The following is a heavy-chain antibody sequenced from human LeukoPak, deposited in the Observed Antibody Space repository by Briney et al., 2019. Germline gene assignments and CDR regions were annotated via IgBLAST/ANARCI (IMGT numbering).Heavy chain of an antibody. CDR3: RGSVADYYYYYYGMDV. D-gene: IGHD6-19*01. Sequence: ASVKVSCKASGYTFTSYDFNWVRQATGQRPEWMGWMSPNSGDTGYAQKFQDRVTMTRNTSISTAYMELSSLRSDDTAVYYCRGSVADYYYYYYGMDVWGQGTTVTVSS. CDR2: MSPNSGDT. J-gene: IGHJ6*02. V-gene: IGHV1-8*01. CDR1: GYTFTSYD.